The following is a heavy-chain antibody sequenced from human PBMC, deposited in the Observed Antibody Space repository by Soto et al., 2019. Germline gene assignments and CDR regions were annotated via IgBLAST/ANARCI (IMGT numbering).Heavy chain of an antibody. J-gene: IGHJ5*02. Sequence: SETLSLTCAVSGGSISSGGYSWSRIRQPPGKGLEWIGYIYHSGSTYYNPSLKSRVTISVDRSKNQFSLKLSSVTAADTAVYYCARDTVTGTTSWFDPWGQGTLVTVSS. CDR3: ARDTVTGTTSWFDP. V-gene: IGHV4-30-2*01. CDR1: GGSISSGGYS. CDR2: IYHSGST. D-gene: IGHD1-7*01.